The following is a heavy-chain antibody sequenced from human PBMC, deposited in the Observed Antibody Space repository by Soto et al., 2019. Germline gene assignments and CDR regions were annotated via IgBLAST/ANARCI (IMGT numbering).Heavy chain of an antibody. Sequence: ASVKVSCKASGYTFTSYGISWLRQAPGQGLEWMGWISAYNGKTNYAQKFQGRVTMTTDTSTSTAYMELRSLRSDDTAVYYCARKRITIFGVVIDALGFDPWVQGTLVTVSS. D-gene: IGHD3-3*01. CDR1: GYTFTSYG. CDR3: ARKRITIFGVVIDALGFDP. V-gene: IGHV1-18*01. CDR2: ISAYNGKT. J-gene: IGHJ5*02.